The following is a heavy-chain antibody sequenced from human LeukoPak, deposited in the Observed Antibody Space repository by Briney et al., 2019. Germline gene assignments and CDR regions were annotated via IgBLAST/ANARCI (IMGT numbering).Heavy chain of an antibody. CDR3: ARDWNYYDSSDVFDY. Sequence: ASVKVSCKASGYSFTSYAMNWVRQAPGQGLEWMGWIGTYNAKTHYAQKLQGRVTMTTDTSTSTAYMELRSLRSDDTAVYYCARDWNYYDSSDVFDYWGQGTLVTVSS. CDR2: IGTYNAKT. J-gene: IGHJ4*02. D-gene: IGHD3-22*01. CDR1: GYSFTSYA. V-gene: IGHV1-18*01.